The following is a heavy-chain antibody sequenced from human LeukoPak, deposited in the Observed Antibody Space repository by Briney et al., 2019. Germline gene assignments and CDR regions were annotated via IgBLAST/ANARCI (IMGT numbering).Heavy chain of an antibody. D-gene: IGHD3-10*01. CDR3: ARARGVRLYYMDV. Sequence: GGSLRLSCAASGFTFSNYWMSWVRQAPGKGLEWVANIKQDGSEIYYVDSVKGRFTISRDNAKNSLYLQMNSLRAEDTAVYYCARARGVRLYYMDVWGKGTTVTVSS. CDR2: IKQDGSEI. V-gene: IGHV3-7*04. CDR1: GFTFSNYW. J-gene: IGHJ6*03.